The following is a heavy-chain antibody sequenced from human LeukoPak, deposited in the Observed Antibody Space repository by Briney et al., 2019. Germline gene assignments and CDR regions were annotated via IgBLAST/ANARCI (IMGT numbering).Heavy chain of an antibody. V-gene: IGHV4-59*08. J-gene: IGHJ4*02. CDR3: ARPGDSSGAFDY. CDR1: GGSLSSYY. D-gene: IGHD3-22*01. Sequence: SETLSLTCTVSGGSLSSYYWSWIRQPPGKGLEWIGYIYYSGSTNYNPSLKSRVTISVDTSKNQFSLKLSSVTAADTAVYHCARPGDSSGAFDYWGQGTLVTVSS. CDR2: IYYSGST.